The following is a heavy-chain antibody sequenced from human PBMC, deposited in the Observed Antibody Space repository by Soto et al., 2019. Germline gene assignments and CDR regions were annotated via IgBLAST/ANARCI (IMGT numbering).Heavy chain of an antibody. D-gene: IGHD2-2*01. Sequence: QPGGSLRLSCAASGFTFSSYAIHWVRQAPGKGLEWVALISHDGSDRYFADSVKGRFTIPRNNSKSTLYLQMNSLRADDTALYYCASDVNDVVAVPASLYYDYYAMDVWGQGTTVTVSS. CDR3: ASDVNDVVAVPASLYYDYYAMDV. CDR2: ISHDGSDR. CDR1: GFTFSSYA. J-gene: IGHJ6*02. V-gene: IGHV3-30*04.